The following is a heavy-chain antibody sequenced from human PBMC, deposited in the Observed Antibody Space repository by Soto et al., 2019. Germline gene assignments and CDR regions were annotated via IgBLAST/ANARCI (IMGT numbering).Heavy chain of an antibody. CDR3: XXXXXXXXXXXXXXX. Sequence: EVQLVESGGGLVKPGGSLRLSCAASGFSFSTYAMSWARQAPGQGLEWVSSLSSDSHTYYTDSVKGRFTISRDNAKNSXXXXXXXXXXXXXXXXXXXXXXXXXXXXXXXXXWGQGTLVTVSS. J-gene: IGHJ4*02. V-gene: IGHV3-21*02. CDR2: LSSDSHT. CDR1: GFSFSTYA.